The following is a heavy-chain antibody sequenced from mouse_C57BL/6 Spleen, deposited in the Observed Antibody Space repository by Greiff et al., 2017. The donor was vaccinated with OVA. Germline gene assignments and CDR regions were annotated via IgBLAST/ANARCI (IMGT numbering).Heavy chain of an antibody. V-gene: IGHV2-9*01. CDR1: GFSLTSYG. D-gene: IGHD2-4*01. Sequence: VKLVESGPGLVAPSQSLSITCTVSGFSLTSYGVDWVRQPPGKGLEWLGGIWGGGSTNYNSALMSRLSISNDNSKSKVFLKMNSLQTDDTAMYYCAKHDYDYDGAMDYWGQGTSVTVSS. CDR3: AKHDYDYDGAMDY. J-gene: IGHJ4*01. CDR2: IWGGGST.